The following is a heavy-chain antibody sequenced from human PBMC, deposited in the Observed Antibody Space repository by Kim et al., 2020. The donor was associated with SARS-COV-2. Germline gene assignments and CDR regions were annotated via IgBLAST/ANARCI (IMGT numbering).Heavy chain of an antibody. V-gene: IGHV3-48*03. CDR2: ISSSGSTI. Sequence: GGSLRLSCAASGFTFSSYEMNWVRQAPGKGLEWVSYISSSGSTIYYADSVKGRFTISRDNAKNSLYLQMNSLRAEDTAVYYCARTTSWIQLWSPFDYWGQGTLVTVSS. CDR3: ARTTSWIQLWSPFDY. J-gene: IGHJ4*02. CDR1: GFTFSSYE. D-gene: IGHD5-18*01.